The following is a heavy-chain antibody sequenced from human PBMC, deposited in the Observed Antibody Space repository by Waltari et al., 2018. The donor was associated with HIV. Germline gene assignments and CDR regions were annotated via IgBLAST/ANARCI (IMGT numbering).Heavy chain of an antibody. D-gene: IGHD6-13*01. CDR1: GGSISSRSYY. V-gene: IGHV4-39*01. CDR2: IYYSGST. CDR3: ARQGGEGQLVADTNNWFDP. Sequence: QLQLQESGPGLVKPSETLSLTCTVSGGSISSRSYYWGWTRQPPGKGMEWLGSIYYSGSTYYNPSRKSGVTISVDTSKNQFSLKLSSVTAADTAVYYCARQGGEGQLVADTNNWFDPWGQGTLVTVSS. J-gene: IGHJ5*02.